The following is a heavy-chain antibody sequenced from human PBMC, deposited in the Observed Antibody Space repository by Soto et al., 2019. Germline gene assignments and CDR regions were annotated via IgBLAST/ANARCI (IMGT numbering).Heavy chain of an antibody. Sequence: SLRVACAAWKFSCSSCSMNYFRKAPGKGLEWVSAISSSSSYIYYADSVKGRFTISRDNAKNSLYLQMISLRAEDTAVYYCARDIDIVVVAATRVGYWGQGTLVTVSS. J-gene: IGHJ4*02. CDR2: ISSSSSYI. D-gene: IGHD2-15*01. V-gene: IGHV3-21*01. CDR1: KFSCSSCS. CDR3: ARDIDIVVVAATRVGY.